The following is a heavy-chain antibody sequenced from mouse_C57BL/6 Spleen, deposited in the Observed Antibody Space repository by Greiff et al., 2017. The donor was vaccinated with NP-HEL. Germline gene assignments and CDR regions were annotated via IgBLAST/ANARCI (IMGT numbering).Heavy chain of an antibody. CDR2: IDPSDSYT. D-gene: IGHD3-2*02. CDR1: GYTFTSYW. Sequence: VQLQQPGAELVRPGTSVKLSCKASGYTFTSYWMHWVKQRPGQGLEWIGVIDPSDSYTNYNQKFKGKATLTVDTSSSTAYMQLSSLTSEDSAVYYCADSSGYWFAYWGQGTLVTVSA. J-gene: IGHJ3*01. V-gene: IGHV1-59*01. CDR3: ADSSGYWFAY.